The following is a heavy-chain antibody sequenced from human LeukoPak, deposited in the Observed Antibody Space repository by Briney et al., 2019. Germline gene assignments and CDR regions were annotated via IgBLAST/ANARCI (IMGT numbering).Heavy chain of an antibody. Sequence: GGSLRLSCAASGFTFSNYWMIWVRQAPGKGLEWVGNIKQDGSEKRYADSVRGRFSTSRDNAQTSLYLQMNSLRAEDTAVYYCARASDPWLQLTWGQGTLVTVS. CDR1: GFTFSNYW. CDR2: IKQDGSEK. J-gene: IGHJ5*02. V-gene: IGHV3-7*05. CDR3: ARASDPWLQLT. D-gene: IGHD5-24*01.